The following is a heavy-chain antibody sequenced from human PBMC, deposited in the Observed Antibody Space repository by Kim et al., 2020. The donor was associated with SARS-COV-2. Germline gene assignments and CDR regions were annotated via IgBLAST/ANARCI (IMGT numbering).Heavy chain of an antibody. J-gene: IGHJ6*02. CDR3: AKILIGRSTMYYGVDV. Sequence: SVKGRFAISRDNSKKTLYLQMNSLRVDDTAVYFCAKILIGRSTMYYGVDVWGQGNTVTVSS. V-gene: IGHV3-30*02. D-gene: IGHD3-16*01.